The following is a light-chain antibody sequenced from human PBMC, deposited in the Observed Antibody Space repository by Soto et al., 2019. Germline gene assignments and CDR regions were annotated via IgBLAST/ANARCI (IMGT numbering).Light chain of an antibody. V-gene: IGKV3-15*01. CDR2: RTS. Sequence: EIVMTLSPATLSVYPGERATLSCRASQSISSNLAWYQQKPGQAPRLLMFRTSSRATGFPARFSGSGSGTEFNLTISSLEPEDFAVYYCQQRSNWPRLTFGGGSKVDVK. J-gene: IGKJ4*01. CDR3: QQRSNWPRLT. CDR1: QSISSN.